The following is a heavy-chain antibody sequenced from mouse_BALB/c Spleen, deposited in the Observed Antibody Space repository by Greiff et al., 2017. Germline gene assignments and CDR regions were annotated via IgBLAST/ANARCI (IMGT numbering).Heavy chain of an antibody. CDR1: GFTFSSYT. CDR2: ISSGGSYT. D-gene: IGHD2-14*01. CDR3: TSGGGEVRRPFAY. J-gene: IGHJ3*01. V-gene: IGHV5-6-4*01. Sequence: EVKVVESGGGLVKPGGSLKLSCAASGFTFSSYTMSWVRQTPEKRLEWVATISSGGSYTYYPDSVKGRFTISRDNAKNTLYLQMSSLKSEDTAMYYCTSGGGEVRRPFAYWGQGTLVTVSA.